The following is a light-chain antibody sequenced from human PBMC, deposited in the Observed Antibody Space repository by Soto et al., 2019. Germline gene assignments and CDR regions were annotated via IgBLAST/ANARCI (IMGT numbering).Light chain of an antibody. J-gene: IGLJ3*02. CDR1: TGAVTIGHY. CDR2: DTN. Sequence: QAVVTQEPSLTVSPGGTVSLTCGSNTGAVTIGHYPYWFQQKPGQAPRTLVYDTNNRHSWTPARFSGSLLGGKAALTLSGAQPEDEADYYCLIASGGARVFGVGTKLTVL. CDR3: LIASGGARV. V-gene: IGLV7-46*01.